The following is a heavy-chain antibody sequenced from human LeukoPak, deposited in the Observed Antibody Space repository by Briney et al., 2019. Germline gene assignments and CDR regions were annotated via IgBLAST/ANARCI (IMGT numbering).Heavy chain of an antibody. CDR1: GFTFDDYA. J-gene: IGHJ3*02. CDR3: ASNLTAFDI. Sequence: PGRSLRLSCAASGFTFDDYAMHWVRQAPGKGLEWVSGISWNSGSIGYADSVKGRFTISRDNAKNSLYLQMNSLRAEDTAVYYCASNLTAFDIWGQGTMVTVSS. V-gene: IGHV3-9*01. CDR2: ISWNSGSI. D-gene: IGHD4-11*01.